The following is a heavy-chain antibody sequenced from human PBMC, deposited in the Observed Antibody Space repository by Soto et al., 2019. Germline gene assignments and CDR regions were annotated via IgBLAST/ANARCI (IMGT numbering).Heavy chain of an antibody. Sequence: EVQLVESGGGLVKPGGSLRLSCAASGFTFSSYSMNWVRQAPGKGLEWVSSISSSSSYIYYADSVKGRFTISRDNAKNSLYLQMNSLRAEDTAVYYCARRSEYTGFYYGMDVWGQGTTVTVSS. J-gene: IGHJ6*02. CDR3: ARRSEYTGFYYGMDV. CDR2: ISSSSSYI. CDR1: GFTFSSYS. D-gene: IGHD6-6*01. V-gene: IGHV3-21*01.